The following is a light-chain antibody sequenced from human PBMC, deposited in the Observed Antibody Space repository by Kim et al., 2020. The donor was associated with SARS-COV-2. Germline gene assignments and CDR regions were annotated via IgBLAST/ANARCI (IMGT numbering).Light chain of an antibody. V-gene: IGLV3-1*01. CDR2: QDS. J-gene: IGLJ3*02. CDR3: QAWDSSTWV. Sequence: SYELTQPPSVSVSPGQTASITCPGDKLGDKYACWYQQKPGPSPVLVIYQDSKRPSGIPERFSGSNSGNTATLTISGTQAMDEADYYCQAWDSSTWVFGGGTQLTVL. CDR1: KLGDKY.